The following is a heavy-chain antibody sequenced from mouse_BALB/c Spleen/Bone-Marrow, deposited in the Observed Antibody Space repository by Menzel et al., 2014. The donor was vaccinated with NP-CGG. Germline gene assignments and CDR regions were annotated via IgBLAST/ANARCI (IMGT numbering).Heavy chain of an antibody. D-gene: IGHD2-3*01. CDR1: GDSITSGY. Sequence: EVKLVESGPSLVKPSQPLSLPCSVTGDSITSGYWSWIRKFPGNKLEYMGYISYSGSTYYNPSLKGRISITRDTSKNXYYLQLNSVTTEDTATYYCATYDGYYFDYWGQGTTLTVSS. CDR3: ATYDGYYFDY. J-gene: IGHJ2*01. V-gene: IGHV3-8*02. CDR2: ISYSGST.